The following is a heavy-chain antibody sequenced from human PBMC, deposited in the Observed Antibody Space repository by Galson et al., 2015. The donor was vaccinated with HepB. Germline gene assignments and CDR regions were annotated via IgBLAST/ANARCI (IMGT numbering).Heavy chain of an antibody. J-gene: IGHJ5*02. D-gene: IGHD6-19*01. CDR3: VRDFRPVPGAVADL. Sequence: SLRLSCAASGFILSDHWMHWVRQAPGKGLVWVSQVSPDGSVSGSADSVKGRFTISRDNAKNMLFLQIHSLRADDMAIYYCVRDFRPVPGAVADLWGQGTLITVTS. CDR2: VSPDGSVS. CDR1: GFILSDHW. V-gene: IGHV3-74*01.